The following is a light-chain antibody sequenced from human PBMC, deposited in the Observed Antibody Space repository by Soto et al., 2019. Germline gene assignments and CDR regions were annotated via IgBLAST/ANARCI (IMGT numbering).Light chain of an antibody. J-gene: IGKJ4*01. V-gene: IGKV1-6*01. CDR1: QGIRND. CDR2: GAS. CDR3: LQEYSYPLI. Sequence: QVTQFPSSLSASVGDRVTITCRPSQGIRNDLGWYQQKPGKAPKLLIYGASNLQTGVPSRFSGSGSGTDFTLTISSLHPEDVGTYYCLQEYSYPLIFGGGTKVEIK.